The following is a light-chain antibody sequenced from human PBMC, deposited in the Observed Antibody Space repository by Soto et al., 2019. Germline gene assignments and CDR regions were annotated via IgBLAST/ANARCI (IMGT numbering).Light chain of an antibody. Sequence: EIVLTQSPGTLSLSPGERATLYCRASQSVGSNYLAWYQQKPGQAPRVLIYGASSRATGIPDRFSGSGSGADFTLRISRLEPEDSAVYYCQQYGSSPTFGGGTKVDIK. V-gene: IGKV3-20*01. J-gene: IGKJ4*01. CDR3: QQYGSSPT. CDR2: GAS. CDR1: QSVGSNY.